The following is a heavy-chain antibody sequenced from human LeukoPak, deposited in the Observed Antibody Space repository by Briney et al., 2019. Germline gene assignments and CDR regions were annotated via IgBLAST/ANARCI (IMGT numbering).Heavy chain of an antibody. V-gene: IGHV3-9*01. Sequence: GGSLRLSCAASGFTFDDYAMHWVRQAPGKGLEWVSGIRWNGGVICYVDSVKGRFTISRDNAKNSLYLQMNSLRAEDTALYYCAKISYSGYDDDAFDIWGQGTMVTVSS. CDR3: AKISYSGYDDDAFDI. CDR1: GFTFDDYA. D-gene: IGHD5-12*01. CDR2: IRWNGGVI. J-gene: IGHJ3*02.